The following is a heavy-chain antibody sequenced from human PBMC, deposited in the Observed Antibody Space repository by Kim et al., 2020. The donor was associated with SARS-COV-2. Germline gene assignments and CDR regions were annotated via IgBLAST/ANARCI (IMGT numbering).Heavy chain of an antibody. J-gene: IGHJ4*02. CDR3: ARREGGSNYFDY. Sequence: TNTPPPRSRVTMSGDTPKNQFSLKPSSVTAADTAVYYCARREGGSNYFDYWGQGTLVTVSS. D-gene: IGHD1-26*01. V-gene: IGHV4-59*08.